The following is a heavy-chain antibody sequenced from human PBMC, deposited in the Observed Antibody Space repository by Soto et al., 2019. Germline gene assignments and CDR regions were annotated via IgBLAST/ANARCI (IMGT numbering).Heavy chain of an antibody. D-gene: IGHD5-12*01. Sequence: SVKVSCKASGGTFSSYAISWVRQAPGQGLEWMGGIIPIFGTANYAQKFQGRVTITADESTSTAYMELSSPRSEDTAVYYCARAFPPVEMATDPFDYWGQGTLVTVSS. V-gene: IGHV1-69*13. CDR3: ARAFPPVEMATDPFDY. CDR2: IIPIFGTA. J-gene: IGHJ4*02. CDR1: GGTFSSYA.